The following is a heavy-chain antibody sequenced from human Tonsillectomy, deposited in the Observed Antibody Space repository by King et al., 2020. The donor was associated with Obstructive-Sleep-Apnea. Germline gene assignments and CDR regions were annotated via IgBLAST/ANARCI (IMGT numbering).Heavy chain of an antibody. J-gene: IGHJ4*02. CDR1: GFPFSNDC. Sequence: VQLVESGGRLVEPGGSLRLSCAAFGFPFSNDCMNWVRQTPGQGPEWISYIDSKSESIYYADSVRGRFTISRDNAENSLYLQMNSLRVEDTAVYYCAKGGTNGWDFDHWGQGTLVTVSS. V-gene: IGHV3-48*04. CDR3: AKGGTNGWDFDH. D-gene: IGHD6-19*01. CDR2: IDSKSESI.